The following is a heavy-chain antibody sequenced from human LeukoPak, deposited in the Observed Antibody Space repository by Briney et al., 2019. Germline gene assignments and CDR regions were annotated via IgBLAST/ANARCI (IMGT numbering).Heavy chain of an antibody. Sequence: GGSLRLSCAASGFTFSSYGMHWVRQAPGKGLEWAAVISYDGSNKYYADSVKGRFTISRDNSKNTLYLQMNSLRAEDTAVYYCAKDQVISSGCIDYWGQGTLATVSS. V-gene: IGHV3-30*18. CDR3: AKDQVISSGCIDY. CDR2: ISYDGSNK. J-gene: IGHJ4*02. CDR1: GFTFSSYG. D-gene: IGHD6-19*01.